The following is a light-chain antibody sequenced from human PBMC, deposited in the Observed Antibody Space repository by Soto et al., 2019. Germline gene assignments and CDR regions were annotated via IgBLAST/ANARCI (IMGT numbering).Light chain of an antibody. V-gene: IGKV1-5*01. CDR2: GAS. Sequence: DSQMTQSPSTLSASVGDRVTITCRASQSISTWVAWYQQRPREAPKLLMYGASSLESGVPSRFSGSGSGTEFTLTISSLQPTDFATYYCQQYATSSPPFGQGTKLEIK. CDR1: QSISTW. J-gene: IGKJ2*01. CDR3: QQYATSSPP.